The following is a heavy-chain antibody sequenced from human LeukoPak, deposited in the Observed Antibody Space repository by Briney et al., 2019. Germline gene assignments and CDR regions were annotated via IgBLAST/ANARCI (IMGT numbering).Heavy chain of an antibody. CDR1: GFTFRSYA. V-gene: IGHV3-23*01. J-gene: IGHJ4*02. D-gene: IGHD1-26*01. CDR2: ISNSGDTT. CDR3: AIGWELHRFGY. Sequence: GGSLRLSCAASGFTFRSYAMNWVRQAPGKGLEWVSGISNSGDTTYYADSVRGRFTISRDNSKNTLYLQMDSLRAEDTAVYYCAIGWELHRFGYWGQGTLVTVSS.